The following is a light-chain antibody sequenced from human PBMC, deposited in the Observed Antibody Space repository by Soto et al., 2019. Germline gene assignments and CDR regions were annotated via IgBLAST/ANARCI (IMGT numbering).Light chain of an antibody. Sequence: QSVLTQPASVSGCPGQSITISGTGTSSDVGGYNYVSWYQQHPGKAPKLMIYEVSNRPSGVSNRFSGSKSGNTASLTISGLQAEDEADYYCSSYTSSSTPYVFGTGTKVHRP. J-gene: IGLJ1*01. CDR3: SSYTSSSTPYV. CDR1: SSDVGGYNY. V-gene: IGLV2-14*01. CDR2: EVS.